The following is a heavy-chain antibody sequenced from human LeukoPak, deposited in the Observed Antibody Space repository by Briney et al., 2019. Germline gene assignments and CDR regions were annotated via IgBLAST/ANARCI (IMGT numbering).Heavy chain of an antibody. CDR2: IYYSGST. V-gene: IGHV4-31*03. Sequence: SQTLSLTCTVSGGSISSSGYYWSWIRQHPGKGLEWIGYIYYSGSTYYNPSLKSRVTISVDTSKNQFSLKLSSVTAADTAVYYCARAPIVVVPAAFDAFDIWGQGTMVTVSS. J-gene: IGHJ3*02. D-gene: IGHD2-2*01. CDR1: GGSISSSGYY. CDR3: ARAPIVVVPAAFDAFDI.